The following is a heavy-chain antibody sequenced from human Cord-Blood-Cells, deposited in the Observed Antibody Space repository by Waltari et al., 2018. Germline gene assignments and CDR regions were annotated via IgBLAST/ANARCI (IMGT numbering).Heavy chain of an antibody. Sequence: QVQLVESGGGVVQPGRSLRLSCAASGFTFSSYGMHWVRQAPGKGLEWVGVISYDGSNKYYADSVKGRFTISRDSSKNTLYLQMNSLRAEDTAVYYCAKDGRSNCDYWGQGTLVTVSS. CDR2: ISYDGSNK. CDR3: AKDGRSNCDY. J-gene: IGHJ4*02. V-gene: IGHV3-30*18. D-gene: IGHD3-10*01. CDR1: GFTFSSYG.